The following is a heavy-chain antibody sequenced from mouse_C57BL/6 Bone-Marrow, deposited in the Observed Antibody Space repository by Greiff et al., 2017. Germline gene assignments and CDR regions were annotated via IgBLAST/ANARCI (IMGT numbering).Heavy chain of an antibody. D-gene: IGHD3-1*01. V-gene: IGHV1-55*01. J-gene: IGHJ2*01. CDR1: GYTFTSYW. CDR2: IYPTSGRT. CDR3: ERSGPLRRSFDY. Sequence: QVQLQQPGAELVKPGASVKMSCKASGYTFTSYWITWVKQRPGQGLEWIGDIYPTSGRTNYNEKFKSKAILTVDNSSNTAYMQLSSLTSEDSAVFYCERSGPLRRSFDYGGQGTTLTVSS.